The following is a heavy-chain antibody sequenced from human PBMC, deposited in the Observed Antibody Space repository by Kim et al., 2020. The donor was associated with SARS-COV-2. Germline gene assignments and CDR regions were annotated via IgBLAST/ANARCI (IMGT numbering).Heavy chain of an antibody. J-gene: IGHJ4*02. V-gene: IGHV3-23*01. D-gene: IGHD3-9*01. Sequence: GGSLRLSCAASGSTFSSYAMSWVRQAPGKGLEWVSALSGSGGSTYYADSVKGRFTISRDNSKNTLYLQMNSLRAEDTAVYYCARPPNYDILTGYVYWGQGTLGTVSS. CDR3: ARPPNYDILTGYVY. CDR2: LSGSGGST. CDR1: GSTFSSYA.